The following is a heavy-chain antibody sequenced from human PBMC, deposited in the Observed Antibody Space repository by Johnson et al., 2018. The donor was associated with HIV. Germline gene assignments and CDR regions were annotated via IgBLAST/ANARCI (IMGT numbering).Heavy chain of an antibody. CDR1: GFSFSDYY. D-gene: IGHD1-26*01. Sequence: QVQLVESGGGLVQPGGSLRLSCAASGFSFSDYYMSWIRQAPGKGLEWVAVISYDGSNKYYAESVKGRFTISRDNSKNTLYLQMNSLRAEDTAVYYCASGGGVSSGRGAFDIWGQGTMVTVSS. CDR3: ASGGGVSSGRGAFDI. J-gene: IGHJ3*02. CDR2: ISYDGSNK. V-gene: IGHV3-30*03.